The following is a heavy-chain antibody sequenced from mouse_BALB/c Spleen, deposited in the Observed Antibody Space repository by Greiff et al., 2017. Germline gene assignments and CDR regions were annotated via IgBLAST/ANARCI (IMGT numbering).Heavy chain of an antibody. J-gene: IGHJ4*01. D-gene: IGHD4-1*01. CDR1: GYSITSDYA. CDR3: ARGLGRYAMDY. CDR2: ISYSGST. Sequence: EVKLMESGPGLVKPSQSLSLTCTVTGYSITSDYAWNWIRQFPGNKLEWMGYISYSGSTSYNPSLKSRISITRDTSKNQFFLQLNSVTTEDTATYYCARGLGRYAMDYWGQGTSVTVSS. V-gene: IGHV3-2*02.